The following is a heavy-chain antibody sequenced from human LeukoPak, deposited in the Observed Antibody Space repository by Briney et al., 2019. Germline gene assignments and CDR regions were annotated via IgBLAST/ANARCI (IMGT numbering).Heavy chain of an antibody. V-gene: IGHV1-8*02. CDR1: GYTFTSYD. CDR3: ARVAQHRYYYDSSAYRYSFDY. CDR2: MNPNSGNT. J-gene: IGHJ4*02. Sequence: ASVKVSCKASGYTFTSYDINWVRQATGQGLEWMGWMNPNSGNTGYAQKFQGRVTMTRDTSISTAYMELSRLRSDDTAVYDCARVAQHRYYYDSSAYRYSFDYWGQGTLVTVSS. D-gene: IGHD3-22*01.